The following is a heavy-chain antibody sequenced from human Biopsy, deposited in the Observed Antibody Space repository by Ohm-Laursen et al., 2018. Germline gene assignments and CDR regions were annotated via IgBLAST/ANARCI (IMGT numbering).Heavy chain of an antibody. CDR2: IIPIFGAA. V-gene: IGHV1-69*13. D-gene: IGHD1-26*01. CDR3: ARDALGGGSYRFFY. CDR1: GDTFTNYA. J-gene: IGHJ4*02. Sequence: SVKVSCKASGDTFTNYAISWVRQAPGQGLEWMGGIIPIFGAANYAQKFQGRVTITADESTSTAYMELSSLRSDDTAVYYCARDALGGGSYRFFYWGQGSLVTVSS.